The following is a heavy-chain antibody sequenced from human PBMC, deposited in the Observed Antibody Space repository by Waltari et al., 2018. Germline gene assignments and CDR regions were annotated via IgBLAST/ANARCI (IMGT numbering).Heavy chain of an antibody. CDR2: IYYSGST. J-gene: IGHJ3*02. CDR1: GGPISSSSYY. V-gene: IGHV4-39*01. D-gene: IGHD6-6*01. Sequence: QLQLQESGPGLVKPSETLSPTCTVSGGPISSSSYYLGWIGTPPGKGLEWIGSIYYSGSTYYNPPLKSRVTISVDTSKNQFSLKLSSGTAADTAVYYCARKSIAARPTDAFDIWGQGTMVTVSS. CDR3: ARKSIAARPTDAFDI.